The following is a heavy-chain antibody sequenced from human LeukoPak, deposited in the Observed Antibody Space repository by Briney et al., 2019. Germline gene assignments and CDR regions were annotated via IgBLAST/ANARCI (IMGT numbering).Heavy chain of an antibody. CDR3: ARAKFGVTAIRYLEY. D-gene: IGHD2-21*02. Sequence: GGSLRLSCAASGFTFSSYAMTWVRQAPGKGLEWVSGISGSGGSTYYADSVKGRFTISRDNSKNTLYLQMNSLRAEDTAVYYCARAKFGVTAIRYLEYWGQGTLVTVSS. CDR2: ISGSGGST. V-gene: IGHV3-23*01. J-gene: IGHJ4*02. CDR1: GFTFSSYA.